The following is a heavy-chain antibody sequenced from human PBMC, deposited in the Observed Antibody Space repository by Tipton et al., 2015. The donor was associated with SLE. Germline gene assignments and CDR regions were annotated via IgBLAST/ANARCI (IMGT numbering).Heavy chain of an antibody. V-gene: IGHV4-39*01. J-gene: IGHJ4*02. CDR1: GGSISSSSYY. Sequence: GLVKPSETLSLTCTVSGGSISSSSYYWGWIRQPPGKGLEWIGSIYYSGGTYYNPSLKSRVTISVDTSKNQFSLRLSSVTAADTAVYYCARHEVGAVAAVDHWGQGTLVTVSS. CDR3: ARHEVGAVAAVDH. D-gene: IGHD6-19*01. CDR2: IYYSGGT.